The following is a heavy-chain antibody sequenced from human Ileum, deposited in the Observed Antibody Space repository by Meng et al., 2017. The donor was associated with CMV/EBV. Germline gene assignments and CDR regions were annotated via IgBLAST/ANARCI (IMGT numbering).Heavy chain of an antibody. D-gene: IGHD6-13*01. Sequence: FTFSPCAMRWVRQAPGKGLEWVSSISGSGTNTYYADSVKGRFTISRDNSKNTVYLQMNGLRAEDTAVYYCARADSSTYVRGTWFDPWGQGTLVTVSS. CDR3: ARADSSTYVRGTWFDP. CDR2: ISGSGTNT. J-gene: IGHJ5*02. CDR1: FTFSPCA. V-gene: IGHV3-23*01.